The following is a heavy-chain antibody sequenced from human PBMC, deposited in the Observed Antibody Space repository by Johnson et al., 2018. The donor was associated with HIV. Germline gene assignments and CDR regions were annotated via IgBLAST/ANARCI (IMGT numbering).Heavy chain of an antibody. V-gene: IGHV3-30-3*01. D-gene: IGHD3-3*01. CDR2: ISYDGSNK. J-gene: IGHJ3*02. CDR3: ARDVNFWSGPLHAFDI. CDR1: GFTFSSYA. Sequence: QVQVVESGGGVVQPGRSLRLSCAASGFTFSSYAMHWVRQAPGKGLEWVAVISYDGSNKYYAASVKGRFTISRDNSKNTLYLQMNSLRAEDTAVYYCARDVNFWSGPLHAFDIWGRGTMVTVSS.